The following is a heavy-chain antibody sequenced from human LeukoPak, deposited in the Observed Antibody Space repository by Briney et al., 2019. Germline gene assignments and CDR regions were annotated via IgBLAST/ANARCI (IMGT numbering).Heavy chain of an antibody. J-gene: IGHJ4*02. CDR3: ASQGSGYDSPIDH. CDR1: GFTFSGSA. Sequence: PRGSLRLSCAASGFTFSGSAMHWVRQAPGKGLEWVSSISSSSSYIYYADSVKGRFTISRDNARNSLYLQMNSLRAEDMAVYYCASQGSGYDSPIDHWGQGTLVTVSS. CDR2: ISSSSSYI. V-gene: IGHV3-21*01. D-gene: IGHD5-12*01.